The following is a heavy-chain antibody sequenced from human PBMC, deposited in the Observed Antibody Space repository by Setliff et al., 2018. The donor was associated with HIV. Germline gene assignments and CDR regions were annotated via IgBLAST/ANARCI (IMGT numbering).Heavy chain of an antibody. D-gene: IGHD4-17*01. J-gene: IGHJ5*02. V-gene: IGHV1-2*02. Sequence: ASVKVSCKASGYTFTDYYMHWVRQAPGQGLEGMGWIKPNSGGTNSAQKFQGRVTMTRDTSISTAYMELSRLRSDDTAVYFCARNWGDYGDYLGWFDPWGQGTLVTVSS. CDR3: ARNWGDYGDYLGWFDP. CDR1: GYTFTDYY. CDR2: IKPNSGGT.